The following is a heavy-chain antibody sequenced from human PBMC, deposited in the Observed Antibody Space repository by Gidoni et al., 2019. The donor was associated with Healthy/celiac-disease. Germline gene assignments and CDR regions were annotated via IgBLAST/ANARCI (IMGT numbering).Heavy chain of an antibody. CDR1: SCSSYY. D-gene: IGHD1-26*01. Sequence: SCSSYYWGWIRQPTGKGLEWIGSIYYSGSTYYNPSLKSRVPISVDTSKNQFSLKLSSVTAADTAVYYCARQGGVGATEAFDIWGQGTMVTVSS. V-gene: IGHV4-39*01. CDR3: ARQGGVGATEAFDI. J-gene: IGHJ3*02. CDR2: IYYSGST.